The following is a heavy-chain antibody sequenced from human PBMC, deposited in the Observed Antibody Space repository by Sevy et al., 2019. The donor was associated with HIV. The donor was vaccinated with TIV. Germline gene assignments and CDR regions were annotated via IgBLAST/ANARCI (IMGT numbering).Heavy chain of an antibody. V-gene: IGHV1-69*10. Sequence: ASVKVSCKASGGSLSNYGMNWVRQAPGQGLEWTGGIIPRVGLTNYAQKLRDRLTITADESTSTMYIEVRRLTSEDTGVYYCASVRPCGGDCYFFDSWGQGTLVTVSS. D-gene: IGHD2-21*01. CDR1: GGSLSNYG. CDR3: ASVRPCGGDCYFFDS. J-gene: IGHJ4*02. CDR2: IIPRVGLT.